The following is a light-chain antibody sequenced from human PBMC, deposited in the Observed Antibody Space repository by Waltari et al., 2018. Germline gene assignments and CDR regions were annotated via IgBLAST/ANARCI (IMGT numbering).Light chain of an antibody. V-gene: IGKV3-11*01. CDR3: QQRSNWPPLT. CDR1: QSVSSY. CDR2: AAS. Sequence: EIVLTQSPATLSSSPGERATLSCRASQSVSSYLACYQQKTGQAPRLLIYAASNRATGTPARFSGSGSGTAFTLTISSLEPEDFAVYYCQQRSNWPPLTFGGGTKVEIK. J-gene: IGKJ4*01.